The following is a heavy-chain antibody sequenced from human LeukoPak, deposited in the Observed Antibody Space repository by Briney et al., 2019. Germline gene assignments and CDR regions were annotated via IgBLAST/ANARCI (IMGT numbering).Heavy chain of an antibody. V-gene: IGHV4-30-4*01. CDR3: ARAGCSGGSCYPDPYYFDY. CDR1: GGSISSGDYY. J-gene: IGHJ4*02. Sequence: PSQTLSLTCTVSGGSISSGDYYWSWIRQPPGKGLEWIGYIYYSGSTYYNPSLKSRVTISVDTSKNQFSLKLSSVTAADTAVYYCARAGCSGGSCYPDPYYFDYWGQGTLVTASS. CDR2: IYYSGST. D-gene: IGHD2-15*01.